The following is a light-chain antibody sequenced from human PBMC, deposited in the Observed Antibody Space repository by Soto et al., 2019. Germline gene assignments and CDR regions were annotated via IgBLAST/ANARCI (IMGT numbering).Light chain of an antibody. CDR2: GAS. J-gene: IGKJ5*01. CDR1: QSVGSN. CDR3: QQRSNWPPEIT. Sequence: EIVLTQSPGTLSLSPGERVTLSCRARQSVGSNLAWYQQKPGQAPRLLIYGASTRATGIPARFSGSGSGTDFTLTISSLEPEDFAVYYCQQRSNWPPEITFGQGTRLEL. V-gene: IGKV3-11*01.